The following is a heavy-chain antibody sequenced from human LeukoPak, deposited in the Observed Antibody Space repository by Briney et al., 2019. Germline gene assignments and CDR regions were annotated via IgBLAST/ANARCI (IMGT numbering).Heavy chain of an antibody. CDR1: GFTFSSYW. D-gene: IGHD6-19*01. CDR2: IYRGGST. CDR3: ARDRIAVAGTFFDY. J-gene: IGHJ4*02. Sequence: GGSLRLSCAASGFTFSSYWMHWVRQAPGKGLVWVSVIYRGGSTYYADSVKDRFTISRDNSKNTLYLQMNSLRADDTAVYYCARDRIAVAGTFFDYWGQGTLVTVSS. V-gene: IGHV3-66*01.